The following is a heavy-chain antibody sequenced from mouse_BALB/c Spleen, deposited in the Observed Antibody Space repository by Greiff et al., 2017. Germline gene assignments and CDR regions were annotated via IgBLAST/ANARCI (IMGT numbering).Heavy chain of an antibody. CDR1: GYSITSGYS. CDR2: IHYSGST. Sequence: EVQLQQSGPDLVKPSQSLSLTCTVTGYSITSGYSWHWIRQFPGNKLEWMGYIHYSGSTNYNPSLKSRISITRDTSKNQFFLQLNSVTTEDTATYYCARAKGITTVVATNYFDYWGQGTTLTVSS. CDR3: ARAKGITTVVATNYFDY. D-gene: IGHD1-1*01. J-gene: IGHJ2*01. V-gene: IGHV3-1*02.